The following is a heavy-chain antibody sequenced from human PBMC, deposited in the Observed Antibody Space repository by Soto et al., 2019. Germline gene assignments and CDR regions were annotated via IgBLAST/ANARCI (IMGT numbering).Heavy chain of an antibody. Sequence: SETLSLTCTVSGASITINYWSWIRQPPGKGLEWIGDIYYSGSTNYNPSLKSRVTIPADTSNHQFSLNLSSVTAADTAVYYCARVKLGAPPHAFDIWGQGTMVTVSS. CDR3: ARVKLGAPPHAFDI. D-gene: IGHD1-26*01. CDR2: IYYSGST. V-gene: IGHV4-59*01. CDR1: GASITINY. J-gene: IGHJ3*02.